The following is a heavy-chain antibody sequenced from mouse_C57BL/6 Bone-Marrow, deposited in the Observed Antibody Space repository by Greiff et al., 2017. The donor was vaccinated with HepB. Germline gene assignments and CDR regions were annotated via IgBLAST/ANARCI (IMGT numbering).Heavy chain of an antibody. J-gene: IGHJ2*01. CDR2: INSNGGST. Sequence: EVKVEESGGGLVQPGGSLKLSCAASGFTFSSYGMSWVRQTPDKRLELVATINSNGGSTYYPDSVKGRFTISRDNAKNTLYLQMSSLKSEDTAMYYCARDRDYGSTLFDYWGQGTTLTVSS. D-gene: IGHD1-1*01. CDR1: GFTFSSYG. V-gene: IGHV5-6-3*01. CDR3: ARDRDYGSTLFDY.